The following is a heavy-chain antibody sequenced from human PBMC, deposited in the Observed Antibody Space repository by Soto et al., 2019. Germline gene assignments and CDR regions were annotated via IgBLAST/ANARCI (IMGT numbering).Heavy chain of an antibody. Sequence: PGGSLRLSCAASGFTFSRCEMNWVRQAPGKGLEWIAYIHSSATTIYYADSVKGRFTISRDNAKNSLCLQLNSLSAEDTAVYYCATRSGGGGAFDFWGQGTMVTVSS. CDR1: GFTFSRCE. J-gene: IGHJ3*01. V-gene: IGHV3-48*03. CDR3: ATRSGGGGAFDF. D-gene: IGHD3-10*01. CDR2: IHSSATTI.